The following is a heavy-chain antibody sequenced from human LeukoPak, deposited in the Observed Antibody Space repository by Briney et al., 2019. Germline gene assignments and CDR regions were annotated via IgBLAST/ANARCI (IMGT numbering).Heavy chain of an antibody. Sequence: ASVKVSCKASGYTFTRYDMNWVRQATGQGLEWMGWMNPNSGNTGYAQKFQGRVTITRNTSISTAYMELSSLRSEDTAVYYCARGLRYCSSTSCSYYFDYWGQGTLVTVSS. V-gene: IGHV1-8*03. CDR2: MNPNSGNT. CDR1: GYTFTRYD. CDR3: ARGLRYCSSTSCSYYFDY. J-gene: IGHJ4*02. D-gene: IGHD2-2*01.